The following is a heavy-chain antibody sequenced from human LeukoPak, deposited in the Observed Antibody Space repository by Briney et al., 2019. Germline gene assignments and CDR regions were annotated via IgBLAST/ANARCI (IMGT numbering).Heavy chain of an antibody. Sequence: PGGSLRLSCAASGFTFSSYWMSWVRQVPGKGLEWVAYMNQDGAKKSYVDSVKGRFTLSRDNAKSSLSLQMNSLRAEDTAVYCCARGTNNDYWGQGTLVTVSS. CDR2: MNQDGAKK. J-gene: IGHJ4*02. CDR3: ARGTNNDY. V-gene: IGHV3-7*01. CDR1: GFTFSSYW.